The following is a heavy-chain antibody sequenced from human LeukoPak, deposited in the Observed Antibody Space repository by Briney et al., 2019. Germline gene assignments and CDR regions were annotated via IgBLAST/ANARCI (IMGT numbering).Heavy chain of an antibody. CDR3: AIGDSGSYGALDI. D-gene: IGHD1-26*01. V-gene: IGHV3-33*03. J-gene: IGHJ3*02. CDR1: GFTFSTYG. Sequence: GGSLRLSCAASGFTFSTYGMHWVRQAPGKGLEWVAVIWYDGSNKYHADSVKGRFAISRDNPKNTLYLQMNSLRAEDTAVYYCAIGDSGSYGALDIWGQGTMVTVSS. CDR2: IWYDGSNK.